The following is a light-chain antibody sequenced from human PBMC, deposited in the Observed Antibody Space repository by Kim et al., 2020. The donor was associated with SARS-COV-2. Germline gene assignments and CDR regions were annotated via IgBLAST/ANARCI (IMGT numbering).Light chain of an antibody. Sequence: QPVLTQSPSASASLGASVNLTCTLSSDHSTYTIAWHQQQPEKGPRYLMKVYSDGSHRKGDGIPDRFSGSSSGTERYLIISSLQSEDEADYYCQTWGTGIRVFGGGTQLTVL. CDR2: VYSDGSH. CDR1: SDHSTYT. J-gene: IGLJ3*02. V-gene: IGLV4-69*01. CDR3: QTWGTGIRV.